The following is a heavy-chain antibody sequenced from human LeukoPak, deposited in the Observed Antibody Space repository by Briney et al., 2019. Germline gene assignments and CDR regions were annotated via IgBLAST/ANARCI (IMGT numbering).Heavy chain of an antibody. J-gene: IGHJ6*03. D-gene: IGHD2-2*01. V-gene: IGHV5-51*01. CDR1: GYSLTSYW. Sequence: GESLKISCKGSGYSLTSYWIGWVRQMPGKGLEWMGIIYPGDSDTRYSPSFQGQVTISADKSISTAYLQWSSLKASDTAMYYCARHNAPGFYYYYYMDVWGKGTTVTVSS. CDR3: ARHNAPGFYYYYYMDV. CDR2: IYPGDSDT.